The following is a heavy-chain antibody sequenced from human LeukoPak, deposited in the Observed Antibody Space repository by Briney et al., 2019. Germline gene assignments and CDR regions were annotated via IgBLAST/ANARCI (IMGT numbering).Heavy chain of an antibody. CDR2: ITASGDST. CDR3: AKDDAWLQFND. D-gene: IGHD5-24*01. V-gene: IGHV3-23*01. Sequence: GESLRLSCAASGFTFSNYVMIWVRQAPGKGLEWVSGITASGDSTYYADSVKGRFTMSRDNSENTVYLHMSSLRAGDTAVYFCAKDDAWLQFNDWGQGTLVTVSS. J-gene: IGHJ4*02. CDR1: GFTFSNYV.